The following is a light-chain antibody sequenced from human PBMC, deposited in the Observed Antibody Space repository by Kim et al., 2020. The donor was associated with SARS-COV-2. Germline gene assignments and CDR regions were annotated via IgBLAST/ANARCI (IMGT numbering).Light chain of an antibody. CDR3: AAWDDSLSGPNWV. CDR1: SSNIGTNY. CDR2: RNN. J-gene: IGLJ3*02. Sequence: VTISCSGSSSNIGTNYVHGYQQVPGTAPKLLIYRNNQWPSGVPDRFSGSKSGTSASLAISGLRSEDEADYYCAAWDDSLSGPNWVFGGGTKVTVL. V-gene: IGLV1-47*01.